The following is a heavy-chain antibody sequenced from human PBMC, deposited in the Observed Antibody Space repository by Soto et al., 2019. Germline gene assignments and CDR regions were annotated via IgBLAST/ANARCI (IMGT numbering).Heavy chain of an antibody. CDR2: ISAYNGNT. CDR1: GYTFTSYG. J-gene: IGHJ3*02. CDR3: ARYGKLRFLEWLISGGAFDI. V-gene: IGHV1-18*04. Sequence: ASVKVSCKASGYTFTSYGISWVRQAPGQGLEWMGWISAYNGNTNYAQKLQGRVTTTTDTSTSTAYMELRSLRSDDTAVYYCARYGKLRFLEWLISGGAFDIWGQGTMVTVSS. D-gene: IGHD3-3*01.